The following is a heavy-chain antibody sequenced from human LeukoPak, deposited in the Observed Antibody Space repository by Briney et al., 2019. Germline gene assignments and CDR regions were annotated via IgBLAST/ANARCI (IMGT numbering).Heavy chain of an antibody. CDR3: ARQTVVVPAATSYYDFWSGYYVGAFDI. Sequence: GGSLRLSCAASGFTFDDYGMSWVRQAPGKGLEWVSGINWNGGSTGYADSVKGRFTISRDNAKNSLYLQMNSLRAEDTTLYYCARQTVVVPAATSYYDFWSGYYVGAFDIWGQGTMVTVSS. CDR2: INWNGGST. J-gene: IGHJ3*02. CDR1: GFTFDDYG. D-gene: IGHD3-3*01. V-gene: IGHV3-20*04.